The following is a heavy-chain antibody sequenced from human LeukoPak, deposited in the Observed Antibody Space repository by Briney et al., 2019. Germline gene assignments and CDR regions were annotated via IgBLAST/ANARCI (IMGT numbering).Heavy chain of an antibody. D-gene: IGHD3-22*01. Sequence: PGGSLRLSCAASGFTFSNSGMSWVRQAPGKGLEWVSAISTDAGETHYADSVKGRFTISRDNSKNTVSPQMNSLRAEDTAVYYCARDPRLYYYDSSGYYTRPYYFDYWGQGTLVTVSS. J-gene: IGHJ4*02. CDR2: ISTDAGET. CDR1: GFTFSNSG. V-gene: IGHV3-23*01. CDR3: ARDPRLYYYDSSGYYTRPYYFDY.